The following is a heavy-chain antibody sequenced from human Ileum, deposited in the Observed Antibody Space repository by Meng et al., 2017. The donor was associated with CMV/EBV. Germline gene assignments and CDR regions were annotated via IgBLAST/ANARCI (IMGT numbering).Heavy chain of an antibody. Sequence: VSRVESGXGVVLPGXSLRPSYASSGFTLSSYGMHWVRQAPGKGLEWVAFIRYDGSNKYYADSVKGRFTISRDNSKNTLYLQMNGLRAEDTAVYYCAKPPGDYYDSSGYLDYWGQGTLVTVAS. D-gene: IGHD3-22*01. CDR1: GFTLSSYG. J-gene: IGHJ4*02. CDR3: AKPPGDYYDSSGYLDY. V-gene: IGHV3-30*02. CDR2: IRYDGSNK.